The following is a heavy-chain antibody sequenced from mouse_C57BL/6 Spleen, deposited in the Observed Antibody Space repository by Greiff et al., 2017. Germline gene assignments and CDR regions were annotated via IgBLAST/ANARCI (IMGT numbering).Heavy chain of an antibody. J-gene: IGHJ1*03. CDR2: IDPSDSYT. Sequence: QVQLQQPGAELVMPGASVKLSCKASGYTFTSYWMHWVKQRPGQGLEWIGEIDPSDSYTNYNQKFKGKSTLTVDKSSSTAYMQLSSLTSEDSAVYSCARRGTTVVEGNWYYGGRGTGTTVT. D-gene: IGHD1-1*01. V-gene: IGHV1-69*01. CDR1: GYTFTSYW. CDR3: ARRGTTVVEGNWYYGG.